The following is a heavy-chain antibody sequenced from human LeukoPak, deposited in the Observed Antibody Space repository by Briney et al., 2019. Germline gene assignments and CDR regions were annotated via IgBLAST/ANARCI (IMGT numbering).Heavy chain of an antibody. CDR1: GFTFSRYW. V-gene: IGHV3-74*01. Sequence: GGSLRLSCAASGFTFSRYWMHWVRQAPGQGLVGVSRINSDGSRIIYADSVKGRFTISRDNAKNTLYLQMNSLRAEDTAVYYCARDADYGDWGGIGPWGQGTLVTVSS. D-gene: IGHD4-17*01. J-gene: IGHJ5*02. CDR2: INSDGSRI. CDR3: ARDADYGDWGGIGP.